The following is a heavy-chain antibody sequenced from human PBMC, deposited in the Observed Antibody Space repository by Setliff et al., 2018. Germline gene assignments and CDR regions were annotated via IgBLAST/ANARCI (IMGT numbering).Heavy chain of an antibody. J-gene: IGHJ4*02. CDR2: IIPILGIA. V-gene: IGHV1-69*10. CDR1: GGTFSSYA. CDR3: ARVLVGAKDPWDC. Sequence: SVKVSCKASGGTFSSYAISWVRQAPGQGLEWMGGIIPILGIANYAQKFQGRVTITADKSTSTAYMELRSLRSDDTAVYYCARVLVGAKDPWDCWGQGTQVTVSS. D-gene: IGHD1-26*01.